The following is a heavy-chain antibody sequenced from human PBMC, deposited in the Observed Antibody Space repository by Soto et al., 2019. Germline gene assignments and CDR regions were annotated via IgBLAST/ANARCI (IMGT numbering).Heavy chain of an antibody. V-gene: IGHV3-30-3*01. D-gene: IGHD3-10*01. Sequence: PGGSLRLSCAASGFTFSSYAMHWVRQAPGKGLEWVAVISYDGSNKYYADSVKGRFTISRDNSKNTVYLQMDSLTAEDTAVHYCAKAGYGSGSFASIDVWGKGTTVTVSS. CDR1: GFTFSSYA. CDR3: AKAGYGSGSFASIDV. CDR2: ISYDGSNK. J-gene: IGHJ6*03.